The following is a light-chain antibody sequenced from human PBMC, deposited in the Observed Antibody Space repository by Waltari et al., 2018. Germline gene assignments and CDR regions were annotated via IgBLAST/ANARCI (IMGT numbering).Light chain of an antibody. Sequence: QSVLTQPPSASGTPGPRVTISCSGTSSNIGSNYVYWYHQLPGTAPKPLIYRNNQRPSGVPDRFSGSKSGTSASLAISGLRSEDEADYYCAVWDDSLSGRVFGGGTKLTVL. CDR1: SSNIGSNY. J-gene: IGLJ3*02. CDR2: RNN. V-gene: IGLV1-47*01. CDR3: AVWDDSLSGRV.